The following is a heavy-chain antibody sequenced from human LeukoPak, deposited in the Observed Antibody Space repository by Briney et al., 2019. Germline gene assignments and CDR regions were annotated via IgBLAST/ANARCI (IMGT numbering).Heavy chain of an antibody. J-gene: IGHJ5*02. CDR3: ASAGAVTDSFVH. CDR2: ISYDGYYK. Sequence: GGSLRLSCAASGFTFRTYTMHWVRQAPGKGLEWVASISYDGYYKYYAESVKGPFIISRDNSKNTRYLQINSLRADDTAVYYCASAGAVTDSFVHWGEGTLVIVSS. CDR1: GFTFRTYT. D-gene: IGHD4-23*01. V-gene: IGHV3-30-3*01.